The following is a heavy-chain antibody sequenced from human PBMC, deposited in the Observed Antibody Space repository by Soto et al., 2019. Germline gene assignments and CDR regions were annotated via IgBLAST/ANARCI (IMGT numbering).Heavy chain of an antibody. CDR2: ISYDGSNK. CDR3: AKDQDPYYYYGMDV. J-gene: IGHJ6*02. CDR1: GFTFSSYG. Sequence: GGSLRLSCAASGFTFSSYGMHWVRQAPGKGLEWVAVISYDGSNKYYADSVKGRFTISRDNSKNTLYLQMNSLRAEDTAVYYCAKDQDPYYYYGMDVWGQGTTVTVSS. V-gene: IGHV3-30*18.